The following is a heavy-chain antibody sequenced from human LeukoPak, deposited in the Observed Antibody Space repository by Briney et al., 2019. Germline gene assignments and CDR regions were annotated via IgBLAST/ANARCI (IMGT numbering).Heavy chain of an antibody. J-gene: IGHJ6*03. CDR3: AKDKGRYYGSGSHRAESYYMDV. CDR2: IRYDASNK. Sequence: GGSLRLSCAASGFTFSTYDIHWVRQAPDKGLEWVAFIRYDASNKKYADSVKGRFTVSRDNSKNTLYLQMNSLRAEDTAVYYCAKDKGRYYGSGSHRAESYYMDVWGKGTTVTISS. CDR1: GFTFSTYD. D-gene: IGHD3-10*01. V-gene: IGHV3-30*02.